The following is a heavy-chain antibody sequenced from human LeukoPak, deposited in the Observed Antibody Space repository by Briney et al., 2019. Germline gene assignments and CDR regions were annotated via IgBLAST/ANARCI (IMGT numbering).Heavy chain of an antibody. CDR3: ARGETYYYDSSGYYPLID. CDR2: IYTIGGS. CDR1: GGSIRSYY. D-gene: IGHD3-22*01. J-gene: IGHJ4*02. V-gene: IGHV4-4*09. Sequence: PSETLSLTCTVSGGSIRSYYWSWIRQPPGKGLEWIGYIYTIGGSKYNPSLKSRITISVDTSKNQFSLKLSSVTAADTAVYYCARGETYYYDSSGYYPLIDWGQGTLVTVSS.